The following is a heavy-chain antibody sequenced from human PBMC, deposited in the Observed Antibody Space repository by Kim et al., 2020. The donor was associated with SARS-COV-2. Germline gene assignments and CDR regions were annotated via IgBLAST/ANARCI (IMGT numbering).Heavy chain of an antibody. CDR2: IWYDGSNK. J-gene: IGHJ2*01. V-gene: IGHV3-33*06. CDR3: AKGSYDSSGYAGFGYFDL. D-gene: IGHD3-22*01. Sequence: GGSLRLSCAASGFTFSSYGMHWVRQAPGKGLEWVAVIWYDGSNKYYADSVKGRFTISRDNSKNTLYLQMNSLRAEDTAVYYCAKGSYDSSGYAGFGYFDLWGRGTLVTVSS. CDR1: GFTFSSYG.